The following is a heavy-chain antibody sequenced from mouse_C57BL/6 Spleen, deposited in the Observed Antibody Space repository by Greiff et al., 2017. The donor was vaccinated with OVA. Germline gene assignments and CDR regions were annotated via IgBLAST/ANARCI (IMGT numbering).Heavy chain of an antibody. Sequence: VQLQQSGPGLVQPSQSLSITCTVSGFSLTSYGVHWVRQSPGKGLEWLGVIWSGGSTDYNAAFISSLSISKDNSKSQVFFKMNSLQADDTAIYYCARSELDYFDYWGQGTTLTVSS. CDR1: GFSLTSYG. CDR2: IWSGGST. CDR3: ARSELDYFDY. V-gene: IGHV2-2*01. D-gene: IGHD4-1*01. J-gene: IGHJ2*01.